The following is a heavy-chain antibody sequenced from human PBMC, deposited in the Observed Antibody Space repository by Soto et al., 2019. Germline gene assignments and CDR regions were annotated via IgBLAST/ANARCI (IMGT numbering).Heavy chain of an antibody. J-gene: IGHJ6*03. V-gene: IGHV4-4*02. CDR2: IYHSGST. D-gene: IGHD6-13*01. CDR3: AREGYSSSWSYYYYYMEV. Sequence: SETLSLTCAVSGGSISSSNWWSWVRQPPGKGLEWIGEIYHSGSTNYNPSLKSRVTISVDKSKNQFSLKLSSVTAADTAVYYCAREGYSSSWSYYYYYMEVWGKGTTVTVSS. CDR1: GGSISSSNW.